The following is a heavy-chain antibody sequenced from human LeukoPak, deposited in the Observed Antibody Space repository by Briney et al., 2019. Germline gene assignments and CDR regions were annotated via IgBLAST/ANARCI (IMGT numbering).Heavy chain of an antibody. Sequence: GGSLRLSCAASGFTFDDYATHWVRQAPGRGLEWVSLISGDGGSTYYADSVKGRFTISRDNSKNSLYLQMNSLRTEDTALYYCAKDLRRGYSYGFRYYGMDVWGQGTTVTVSS. CDR2: ISGDGGST. CDR1: GFTFDDYA. D-gene: IGHD5-18*01. J-gene: IGHJ6*02. V-gene: IGHV3-43*02. CDR3: AKDLRRGYSYGFRYYGMDV.